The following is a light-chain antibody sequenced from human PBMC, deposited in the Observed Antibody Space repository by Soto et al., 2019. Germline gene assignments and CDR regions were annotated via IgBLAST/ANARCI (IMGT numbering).Light chain of an antibody. CDR1: ISDVGGYDY. J-gene: IGLJ2*01. Sequence: QASGTQPAWVSGSPGQSITISCTGTISDVGGYDYVSWYQQHPGKAPKLMIYEVSNRRPGVSDRFSGSKSGNTASLTISGLQAGDEADYYCSSYTSITTLVFGGGTKVTVL. CDR2: EVS. CDR3: SSYTSITTLV. V-gene: IGLV2-14*01.